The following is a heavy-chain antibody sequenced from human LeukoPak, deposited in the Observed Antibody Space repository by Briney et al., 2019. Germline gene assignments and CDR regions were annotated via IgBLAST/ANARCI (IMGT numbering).Heavy chain of an antibody. V-gene: IGHV3-64D*06. CDR2: ISSNGGST. CDR1: GFTFSSYA. Sequence: GGSLRLSCSASGFTFSSYAMHWVRQAPGKGLEYVSAISSNGGSTYYADSVKGRFTISRDNSKNTLYLEMSSLRAEDTAVYYCARAHSSGWYVVDYWGQGTLVTVSS. J-gene: IGHJ4*02. D-gene: IGHD6-19*01. CDR3: ARAHSSGWYVVDY.